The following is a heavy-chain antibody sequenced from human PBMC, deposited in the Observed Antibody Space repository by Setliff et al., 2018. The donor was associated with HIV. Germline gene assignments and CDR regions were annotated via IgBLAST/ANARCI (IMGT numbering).Heavy chain of an antibody. Sequence: PGGSLRLSCAASGFTFSTYGMSWVRQAPGKGLEWVSAISNSGDSSYYADSVKGRFTISRDNSKNTLYLQMNSLRAEDTAVYYCASRGYSGYDRSFDYWGQGTLVT. CDR3: ASRGYSGYDRSFDY. D-gene: IGHD5-12*01. V-gene: IGHV3-23*01. CDR2: ISNSGDSS. CDR1: GFTFSTYG. J-gene: IGHJ4*02.